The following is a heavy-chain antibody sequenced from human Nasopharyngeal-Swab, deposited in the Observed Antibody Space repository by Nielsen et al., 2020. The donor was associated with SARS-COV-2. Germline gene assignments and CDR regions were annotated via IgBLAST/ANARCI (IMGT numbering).Heavy chain of an antibody. CDR2: ISAYNGNT. CDR1: GYTFTSYG. J-gene: IGHJ4*02. D-gene: IGHD1-1*01. Sequence: ASVKVSCKASGYTFTSYGISWVRQAPGQGLEWMGWISAYNGNTNYAQKLQGRVTMTTDTSTSTAYMELRSLRSDDTAVYYCARSLRLEPPEGLDYWGQGTLVTVSS. CDR3: ARSLRLEPPEGLDY. V-gene: IGHV1-18*01.